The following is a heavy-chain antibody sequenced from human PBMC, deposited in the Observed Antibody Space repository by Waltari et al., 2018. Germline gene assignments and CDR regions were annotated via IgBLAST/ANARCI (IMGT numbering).Heavy chain of an antibody. J-gene: IGHJ4*02. D-gene: IGHD3-10*01. Sequence: EVQLVESGGGLVQPGGSLRLSCAASGFTFSSYWMSWVRPAPGKGLEWVANLKQDGSEKYYVDSVKGRFTISRDNAKNSLYLKMNSLRAEDTAVYDGARDGGFGELGLDYWGQGTLVTVSS. CDR3: ARDGGFGELGLDY. V-gene: IGHV3-7*03. CDR2: LKQDGSEK. CDR1: GFTFSSYW.